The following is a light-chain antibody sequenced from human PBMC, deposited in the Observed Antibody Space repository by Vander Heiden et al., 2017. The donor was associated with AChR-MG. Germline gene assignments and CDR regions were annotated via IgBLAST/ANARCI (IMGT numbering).Light chain of an antibody. J-gene: IGLJ1*01. Sequence: QSALTQPASVSGSPGQSITISCTGTSSDLNEYNYVSWYQHSPGKAPKLIISDVTKRPSGVSNRFSGSKSGNTASLTISGLQAEDEADYYCSSYTSTTLLVFGTGTKVTVL. CDR1: SSDLNEYNY. CDR3: SSYTSTTLLV. V-gene: IGLV2-14*03. CDR2: DVT.